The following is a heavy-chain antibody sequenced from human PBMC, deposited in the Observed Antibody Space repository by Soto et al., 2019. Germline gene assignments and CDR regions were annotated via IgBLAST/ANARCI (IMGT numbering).Heavy chain of an antibody. D-gene: IGHD5-12*01. CDR2: IIPIFGTA. CDR3: ASGRDGYNLMDV. J-gene: IGHJ6*02. V-gene: IGHV1-69*05. CDR1: GGTFSSYA. Sequence: ASVKVSCKASGGTFSSYAISWVRQAPGQGLEWMGRIIPIFGTANYAQKFQGRVTITTDESTSTVYMELSSLRSEDTAVYYCASGRDGYNLMDVWDQGTTVTVSS.